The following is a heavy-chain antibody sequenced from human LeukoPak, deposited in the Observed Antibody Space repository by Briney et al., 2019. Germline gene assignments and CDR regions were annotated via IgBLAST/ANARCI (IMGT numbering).Heavy chain of an antibody. CDR2: ISSSSSYI. J-gene: IGHJ5*02. CDR3: ARDQGRFLEWLSNTGNWFDP. V-gene: IGHV3-21*01. Sequence: PGGSLRLSCAASGFTFSSYSMNWVRQAPGKGLEWVSSISSSSSYIYYADSVKGRFTISRDNAKNSLYLQMNNLRAEDTAVYYCARDQGRFLEWLSNTGNWFDPWGQGTLVTVSS. CDR1: GFTFSSYS. D-gene: IGHD3-3*01.